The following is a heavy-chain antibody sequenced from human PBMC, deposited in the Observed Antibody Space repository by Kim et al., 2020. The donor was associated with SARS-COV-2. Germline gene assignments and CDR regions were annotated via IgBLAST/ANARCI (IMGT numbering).Heavy chain of an antibody. V-gene: IGHV5-51*01. CDR2: IYPGDSDT. CDR3: ARHRGGYSYGYGGVEYYYYGMDV. CDR1: GYSFTSYW. Sequence: GESLKISCKGSGYSFTSYWIGWVRQMPGKGLEWMGIIYPGDSDTRYSPSFQGQVTISADKSISTAYLQWSSLKASDTAMYYCARHRGGYSYGYGGVEYYYYGMDVCVQGTTVTVSS. D-gene: IGHD5-18*01. J-gene: IGHJ6*02.